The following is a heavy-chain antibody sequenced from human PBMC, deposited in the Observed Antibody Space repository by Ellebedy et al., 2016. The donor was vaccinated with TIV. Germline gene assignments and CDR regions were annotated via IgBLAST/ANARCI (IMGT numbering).Heavy chain of an antibody. J-gene: IGHJ6*02. V-gene: IGHV4-39*01. D-gene: IGHD2-2*01. CDR2: IYYSGST. CDR3: ARFRSGIVVAPAHYGMDV. CDR1: GGSISSSSYY. Sequence: SETLSLXXTVSGGSISSSSYYWDWIRQPPGKGLEWIGTIYYSGSTYYNPSLKSRVTISVDTSKNQFSLKLSSVTAADTAVYYCARFRSGIVVAPAHYGMDVWGQGTTVTVSS.